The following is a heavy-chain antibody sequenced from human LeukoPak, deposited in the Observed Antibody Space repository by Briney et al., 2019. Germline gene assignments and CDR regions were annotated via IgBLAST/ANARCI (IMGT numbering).Heavy chain of an antibody. CDR3: ARGYPGGSYYYYYYMDV. J-gene: IGHJ6*03. D-gene: IGHD3-16*01. CDR1: GYTFTGYH. CDR2: INPNSGGT. V-gene: IGHV1-2*02. Sequence: GASVKVSCKASGYTFTGYHMYWVRQAPGQGLEWMGWINPNSGGTNYAQKFQGRVTMTRDTSISTAYLEVSRLRLDDTAMYYCARGYPGGSYYYYYYMDVWGKGTTVTVSS.